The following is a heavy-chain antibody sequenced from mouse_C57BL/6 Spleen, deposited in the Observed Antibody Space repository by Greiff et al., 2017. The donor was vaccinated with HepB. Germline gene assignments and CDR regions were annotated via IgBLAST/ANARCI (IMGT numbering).Heavy chain of an antibody. J-gene: IGHJ4*01. D-gene: IGHD1-1*01. Sequence: EVQLQQSGPELVKPGASVKISCKASGYTFTDYYMNWVKQSHGKSLEWIGDINPNNGGTSYNQKFKGKATLTVDKSSSTAYMELRSLTSEDSAVYYCAPGTYYGSSTYAMDYWGQGTSVTVSS. CDR1: GYTFTDYY. V-gene: IGHV1-26*01. CDR2: INPNNGGT. CDR3: APGTYYGSSTYAMDY.